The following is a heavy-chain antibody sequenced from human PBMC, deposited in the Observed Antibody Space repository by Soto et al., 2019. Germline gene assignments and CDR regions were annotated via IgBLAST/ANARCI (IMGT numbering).Heavy chain of an antibody. V-gene: IGHV4-30-4*01. Sequence: SETLSLTCTVSGGSISSGDYYWSWIRQPPGKGLEWIGYIYYSGSTYYNPSLKSRVTVSVDTSKNQFSLKLSSVTAADTAVYYCARGSVLVLLESAFDIWGQGMMVTVS. CDR1: GGSISSGDYY. CDR3: ARGSVLVLLESAFDI. D-gene: IGHD3-10*01. J-gene: IGHJ3*02. CDR2: IYYSGST.